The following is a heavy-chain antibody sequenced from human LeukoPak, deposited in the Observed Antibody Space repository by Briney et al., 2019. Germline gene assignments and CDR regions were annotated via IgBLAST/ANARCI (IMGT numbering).Heavy chain of an antibody. V-gene: IGHV4-34*01. CDR2: INHSGST. CDR3: ARSGIAARGVFDY. D-gene: IGHD6-6*01. Sequence: GSLRLSCAASGFTFSSYAMHWVRQPPGKGLEWIGEINHSGSTNYNPSLKSRVTISVDTSKNQFSLKLSSVTAADTAVYYCARSGIAARGVFDYWGQGTLVTVSS. J-gene: IGHJ4*02. CDR1: GFTFSSYA.